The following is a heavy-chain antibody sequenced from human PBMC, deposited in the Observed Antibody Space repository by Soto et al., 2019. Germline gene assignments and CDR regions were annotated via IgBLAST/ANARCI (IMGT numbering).Heavy chain of an antibody. CDR2: INGSGNP. CDR1: GASLSGYS. CDR3: VGLCRGTSCTDF. D-gene: IGHD2-2*01. J-gene: IGHJ4*02. V-gene: IGHV4-34*01. Sequence: QVHLQQWGAGLLKPSGTLSLTCAVYGASLSGYSWSWIRQPPGKGLEWIWEINGSGNPNYNPSLKSRVTISEGSSRNQISLTLTSVTAADTAVYYCVGLCRGTSCTDFWGQGTLVTVSS.